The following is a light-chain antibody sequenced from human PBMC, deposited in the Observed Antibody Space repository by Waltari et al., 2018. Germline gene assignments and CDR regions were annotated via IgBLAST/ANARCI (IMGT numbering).Light chain of an antibody. J-gene: IGKJ3*01. V-gene: IGKV1-5*03. CDR1: QSISIW. CDR2: KAS. Sequence: DTLMTQSPSTLSASVGDRVTITCRASQSISIWLAWYQQRPGKAPKLLIYKASSLESGVPSRFSGSGSGTEFTLTISSLQPDDFATYYCQHYNTYPFTFGPGTKVDIK. CDR3: QHYNTYPFT.